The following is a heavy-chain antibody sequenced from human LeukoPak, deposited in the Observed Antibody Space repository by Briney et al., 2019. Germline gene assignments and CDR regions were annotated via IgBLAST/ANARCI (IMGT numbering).Heavy chain of an antibody. CDR3: ARGLTQTYYYGMDV. J-gene: IGHJ6*01. CDR1: GGSFSGYY. CDR2: INHSGST. Sequence: PSETLSLTCAVYGGSFSGYYWSWIRQPPGKGLEWIGEINHSGSTNYNPSLKSRDTISVDTSKNQFSLKLSSVTAADTDVYFCARGLTQTYYYGMDVWGQGTTVTVSS. V-gene: IGHV4-34*01.